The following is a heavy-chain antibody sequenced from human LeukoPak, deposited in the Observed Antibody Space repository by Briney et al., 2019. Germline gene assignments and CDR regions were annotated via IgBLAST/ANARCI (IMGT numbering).Heavy chain of an antibody. V-gene: IGHV7-4-1*02. CDR2: INTNTGNP. J-gene: IGHJ3*02. CDR1: GYIFDIYA. Sequence: ASVKVSCKASGYIFDIYAMIWVRQAPGQGLELMGWINTNTGNPTYAQGFTGRFVFSLDTSVSTAYLQISSLKAEDTAVYYCARLQFPYSSSSPDAFDIWGQGTMVTVSS. CDR3: ARLQFPYSSSSPDAFDI. D-gene: IGHD6-6*01.